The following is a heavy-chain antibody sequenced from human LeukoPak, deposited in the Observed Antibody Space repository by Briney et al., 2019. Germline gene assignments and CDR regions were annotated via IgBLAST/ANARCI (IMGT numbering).Heavy chain of an antibody. Sequence: PSEALSLTCTVSGGSISSSSYYWGWNRQPPGRPLEWIGTVYHSGSTYYNPSLRSRLTISVDTSKNQFSLKLTSVTAADTAEYYCARQEIVLIPAAISSPPLAAVDYWGQGTLVTVSS. CDR1: GGSISSSSYY. V-gene: IGHV4-39*01. CDR3: ARQEIVLIPAAISSPPLAAVDY. J-gene: IGHJ4*02. D-gene: IGHD2-2*01. CDR2: VYHSGST.